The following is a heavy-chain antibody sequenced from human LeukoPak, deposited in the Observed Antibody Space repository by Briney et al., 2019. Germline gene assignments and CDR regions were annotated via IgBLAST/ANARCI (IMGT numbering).Heavy chain of an antibody. CDR2: LSSSSTYI. Sequence: PGGSLRLSCAASGFTFSDYNMNWVRQAPGKGLEWVSTLSSSSTYIYHADSVKGRFTISRDNAKNSLYLQMNSLRAEDTAVYYCARATTVVTPYWDYWGQGTLVTVSS. J-gene: IGHJ4*02. CDR1: GFTFSDYN. CDR3: ARATTVVTPYWDY. V-gene: IGHV3-21*01. D-gene: IGHD4-23*01.